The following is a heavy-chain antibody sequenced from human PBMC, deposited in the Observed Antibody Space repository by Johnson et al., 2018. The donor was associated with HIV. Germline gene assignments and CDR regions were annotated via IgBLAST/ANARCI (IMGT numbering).Heavy chain of an antibody. D-gene: IGHD1-26*01. CDR2: ISYDGSEK. J-gene: IGHJ3*02. CDR1: GFTFSSYA. V-gene: IGHV3-30*04. Sequence: QVQLVESGGGVVQPGKSLRLSCAASGFTFSSYAMHWVRQAPGKGLEWVAVISYDGSEKYFADSVKGRFTISRDNSKNTLYLQMNSLRAEDTAVYYCARDGKVGATPRRAFDIWGQGTVVTVSS. CDR3: ARDGKVGATPRRAFDI.